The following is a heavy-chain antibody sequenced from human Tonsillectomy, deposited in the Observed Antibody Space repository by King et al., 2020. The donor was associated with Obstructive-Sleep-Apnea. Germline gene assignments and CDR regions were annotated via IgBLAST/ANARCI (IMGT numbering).Heavy chain of an antibody. CDR3: ARAGRRQWPVTRYYYGMDV. CDR2: INHSGST. CDR1: GGSFSGYY. J-gene: IGHJ6*02. Sequence: VQLQQWGAGLLKPSETLSLTCAVYGGSFSGYYWSWIRQPPGKGLEWFGEINHSGSTNYNPSLKSRVTISVDTSKNQFSLKLGSVTAADTAGYYCARAGRRQWPVTRYYYGMDVWGQGTTGTVSS. D-gene: IGHD6-19*01. V-gene: IGHV4-34*01.